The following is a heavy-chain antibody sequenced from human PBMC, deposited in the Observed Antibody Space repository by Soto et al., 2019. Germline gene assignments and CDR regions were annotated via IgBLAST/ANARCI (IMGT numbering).Heavy chain of an antibody. Sequence: PSETLSLTCTVSGGSVNTAPYHWSWIRQSPRNGLEWIGNIYYTGSTNYNPSFESRVAISLDTSNNQFSLRLTSLTAADTAVYYCAREVLWFGELLQYNWFDPWGQGTLVTVSS. D-gene: IGHD3-10*01. CDR1: GGSVNTAPYH. CDR3: AREVLWFGELLQYNWFDP. J-gene: IGHJ5*02. V-gene: IGHV4-61*01. CDR2: IYYTGST.